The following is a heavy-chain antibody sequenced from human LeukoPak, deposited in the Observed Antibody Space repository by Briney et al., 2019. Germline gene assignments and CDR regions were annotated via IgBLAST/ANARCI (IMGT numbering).Heavy chain of an antibody. J-gene: IGHJ4*02. V-gene: IGHV3-30*18. Sequence: GGSLRLSCAASGFTFSSYGMHWVRQAPGKGLEWVAVISYDGSNKYYADSVKGRFTISRDNSKNTLYLQMNSLRAEGTAVYYCAKDLNSSGAFDYWGQGTLVTVSS. D-gene: IGHD6-19*01. CDR1: GFTFSSYG. CDR2: ISYDGSNK. CDR3: AKDLNSSGAFDY.